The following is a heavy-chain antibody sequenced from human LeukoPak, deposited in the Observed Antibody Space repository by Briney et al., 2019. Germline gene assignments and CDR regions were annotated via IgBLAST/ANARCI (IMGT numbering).Heavy chain of an antibody. CDR1: GFTFSSYW. CDR3: ARDDCSSISCYHNWFDP. CDR2: IKQDGSER. Sequence: GGSLRLSCAASGFTFSSYWMSWVRQAPGKGLEWVANIKQDGSERYYVDSVKGRFTISRDNAKNSLYLQMNSLRAEDTAVYYCARDDCSSISCYHNWFDPWGQGTLVTVSS. J-gene: IGHJ5*02. V-gene: IGHV3-7*01. D-gene: IGHD2-2*01.